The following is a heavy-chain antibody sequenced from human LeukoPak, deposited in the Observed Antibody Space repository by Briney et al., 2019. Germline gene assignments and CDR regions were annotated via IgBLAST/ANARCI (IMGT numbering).Heavy chain of an antibody. Sequence: GGSLRLSCAASGFTFSSYGMHWVRQAPGKGLEWVAVISYDGSNKYYADSVKGRFTISRDNSKNTLFLQMNNLRAEDTAVYYCAKTRDYYDNSGLNYYLDYWGQGSLVTVSS. CDR1: GFTFSSYG. V-gene: IGHV3-30*18. CDR2: ISYDGSNK. D-gene: IGHD3-22*01. CDR3: AKTRDYYDNSGLNYYLDY. J-gene: IGHJ4*02.